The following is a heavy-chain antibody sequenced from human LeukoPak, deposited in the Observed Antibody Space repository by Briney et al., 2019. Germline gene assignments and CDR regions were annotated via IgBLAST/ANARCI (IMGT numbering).Heavy chain of an antibody. CDR2: FDPEDGET. J-gene: IGHJ4*02. CDR3: ARPKSKRDSSSIFDF. CDR1: GYTLTELS. V-gene: IGHV1-24*01. D-gene: IGHD6-6*01. Sequence: ASVKVSCKVSGYTLTELSMHWVRQAPGKGLEWMGGFDPEDGETIYAQKFQGRVTMTEDTSTDTAYMELSTLRSEDTAVYYCARPKSKRDSSSIFDFWGQGTLVTVSS.